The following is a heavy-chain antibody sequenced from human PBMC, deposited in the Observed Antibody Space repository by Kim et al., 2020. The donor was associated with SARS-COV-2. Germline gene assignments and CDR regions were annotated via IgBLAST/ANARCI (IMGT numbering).Heavy chain of an antibody. CDR1: GGSIISRDYY. J-gene: IGHJ5*02. V-gene: IGHV4-39*01. CDR3: ARRPPSTVTNWFDP. D-gene: IGHD4-17*01. CDR2: VFYSGTT. Sequence: SETLSLTCTVSGGSIISRDYYWDWIRQPPGKGLEWIGTVFYSGTTYSTPSLKSRLTMSVDTSKHQSFLELTSMTAADTAVYFCARRPPSTVTNWFDPWG.